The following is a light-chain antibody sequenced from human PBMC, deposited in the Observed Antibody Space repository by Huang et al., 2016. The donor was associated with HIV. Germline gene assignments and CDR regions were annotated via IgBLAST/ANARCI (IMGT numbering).Light chain of an antibody. CDR1: QSLVYTDGKTY. J-gene: IGKJ3*01. Sequence: DVVMTQSPFSLPVTLGQPASIACRSDQSLVYTDGKTYLNWFHQRPGQAPRRLIYTVSNRDSGVPERFSGSGSATNCTLKISRVEAEDVGMYYCMQGSHWPPTFGPGTKVDIK. CDR3: MQGSHWPPT. V-gene: IGKV2-30*01. CDR2: TVS.